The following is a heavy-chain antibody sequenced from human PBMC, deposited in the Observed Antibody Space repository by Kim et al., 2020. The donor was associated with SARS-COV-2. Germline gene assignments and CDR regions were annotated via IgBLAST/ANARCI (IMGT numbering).Heavy chain of an antibody. J-gene: IGHJ4*02. D-gene: IGHD6-19*01. V-gene: IGHV3-33*08. Sequence: GGSLRLSCAASGFTFSSYGMHWVRQAPGKGLEWVAVIWYDGSNKYYADSVKGRFTISRDNSKNTLYLQMNSLRAEDTAVYYCARDRIAVAGNWIPYDYWGQGTLVTVSS. CDR1: GFTFSSYG. CDR3: ARDRIAVAGNWIPYDY. CDR2: IWYDGSNK.